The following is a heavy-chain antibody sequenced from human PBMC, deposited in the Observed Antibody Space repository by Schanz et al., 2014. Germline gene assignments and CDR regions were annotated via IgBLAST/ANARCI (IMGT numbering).Heavy chain of an antibody. CDR3: ARGYSSSMDV. Sequence: EVQLVESGGGLVQPGGSLRLSCAASGFTFGNFFMSWVRQAPGKGLEWVANIKQDGIEKYYVDSVKGRFTISRDNAKNSLYLQMNSLRAEDTAVYYCARGYSSSMDVWGQGTTVTVSS. V-gene: IGHV3-7*01. CDR1: GFTFGNFF. CDR2: IKQDGIEK. D-gene: IGHD6-6*01. J-gene: IGHJ6*02.